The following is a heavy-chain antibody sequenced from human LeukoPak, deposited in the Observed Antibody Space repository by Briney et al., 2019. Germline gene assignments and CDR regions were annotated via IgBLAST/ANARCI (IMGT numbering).Heavy chain of an antibody. D-gene: IGHD3-3*02. CDR2: INYNGAIT. Sequence: GGSLRLSCAPSGFTFVDYGLSWVRRAPGKGLEWLCAINYNGAITDYADSVKGRFTISRDNAKNSLYLRMDSLRAEDTALYYCARDRLGPSFSVSHFDLWGQGTLVTVSS. CDR1: GFTFVDYG. V-gene: IGHV3-20*04. CDR3: ARDRLGPSFSVSHFDL. J-gene: IGHJ4*02.